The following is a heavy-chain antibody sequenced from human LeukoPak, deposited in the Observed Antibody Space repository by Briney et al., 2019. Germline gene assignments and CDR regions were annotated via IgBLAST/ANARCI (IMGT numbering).Heavy chain of an antibody. CDR1: GYTFTSYY. CDR2: INPSGGST. V-gene: IGHV1-46*01. J-gene: IGHJ4*02. Sequence: ASVKVSCKASGYTFTSYYMHWVRQAPGQGLEWMGIINPSGGSTSYAQKFQGRVTMTRDMSTSTVYMELSSLRSEDTAVYYCARDIVAKKTQQLVRGPFDYWGQGTLVIVSS. D-gene: IGHD6-13*01. CDR3: ARDIVAKKTQQLVRGPFDY.